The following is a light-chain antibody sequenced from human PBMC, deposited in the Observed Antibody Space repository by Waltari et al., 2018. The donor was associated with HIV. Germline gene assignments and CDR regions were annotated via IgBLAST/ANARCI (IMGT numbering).Light chain of an antibody. CDR2: DAE. CDR3: LLSFRNDRL. Sequence: QPVVTQEPSLTVSPGGTVILTCASSAGTVTRRHYPYLFQQRPGQAPRPLLYDAEKSHPWTPARFSGSLLAVKATLTLSGAQPDDEAVYYCLLSFRNDRLFGGGTWLTVL. V-gene: IGLV7-46*01. J-gene: IGLJ3*02. CDR1: AGTVTRRHY.